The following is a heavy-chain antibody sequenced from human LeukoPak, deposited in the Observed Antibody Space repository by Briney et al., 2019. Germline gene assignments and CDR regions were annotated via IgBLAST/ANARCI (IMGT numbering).Heavy chain of an antibody. D-gene: IGHD3-10*01. CDR2: IYSSGST. J-gene: IGHJ5*02. V-gene: IGHV4-4*07. CDR3: ARDSGTTGEVKFNP. Sequence: SETLSLTCTVSGGSISSYYWSWIRQPAGKGLEWIGRIYSSGSTDYNPSLKSRVTMSVDTSKNKFSLKLSSVTAADTAVYYCARDSGTTGEVKFNPWGQGTLVTVSS. CDR1: GGSISSYY.